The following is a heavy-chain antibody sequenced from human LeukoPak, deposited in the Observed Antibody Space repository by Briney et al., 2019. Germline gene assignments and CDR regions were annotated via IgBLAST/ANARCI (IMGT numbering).Heavy chain of an antibody. CDR1: GFTFSDYY. J-gene: IGHJ4*02. V-gene: IGHV3-11*01. D-gene: IGHD2-2*01. Sequence: GGSLRLSCAASGFTFSDYYMSWIRQAPGKGLEWVSYISSSGSTIYYADSVKGRFTISRDNAKNPPYLQMNSLRAEDTAVYYCARDRPKEPAAATQRGYWGQGTLVTVSS. CDR2: ISSSGSTI. CDR3: ARDRPKEPAAATQRGY.